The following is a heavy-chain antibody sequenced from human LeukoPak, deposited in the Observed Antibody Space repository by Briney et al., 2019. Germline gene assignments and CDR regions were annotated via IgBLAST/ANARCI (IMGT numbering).Heavy chain of an antibody. V-gene: IGHV3-30*18. J-gene: IGHJ6*02. CDR2: KSYDGSNK. D-gene: IGHD1-26*01. CDR3: AKDSSGSSQPYYYYGMDV. Sequence: GRSLRLSCAASGFTFSSYGMHWVRQAPGKGLEWVAVKSYDGSNKYYADSVKGRFTISRDNSKNTLYLQMNSLRAEDTAVYYCAKDSSGSSQPYYYYGMDVWGQGTTVTVSS. CDR1: GFTFSSYG.